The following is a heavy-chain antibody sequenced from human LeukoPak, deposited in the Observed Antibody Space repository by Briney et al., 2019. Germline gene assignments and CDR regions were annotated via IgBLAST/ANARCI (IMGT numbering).Heavy chain of an antibody. CDR2: IWYDGSNE. CDR1: GFTFGSYG. D-gene: IGHD5-18*01. CDR3: ARDPTYSYGYYYYYYGMDV. V-gene: IGHV3-30*02. Sequence: GGSLRLSCAASGFTFGSYGMHWVRQAPGKGLEWVATIWYDGSNEYYADSVKGRFTISRDNSKNTLCLQMNSLRAEDTAVHYCARDPTYSYGYYYYYYGMDVWGQGTPVTVSS. J-gene: IGHJ6*02.